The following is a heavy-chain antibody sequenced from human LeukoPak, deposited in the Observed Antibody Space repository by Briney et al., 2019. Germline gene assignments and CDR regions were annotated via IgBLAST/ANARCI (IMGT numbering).Heavy chain of an antibody. CDR3: ARDFHVRLYDIGGYSY. Sequence: PGGSLRLSCAASEFSVGSNYMTWVRQAPGKGLEWVSLIYSGGSTYYADSVKGRFTISRDNSKNTLYLQMNSLRAEDTAVYFCARDFHVRLYDIGGYSYWGQGTLVTVSS. V-gene: IGHV3-66*01. D-gene: IGHD3-22*01. J-gene: IGHJ4*02. CDR2: IYSGGST. CDR1: EFSVGSNY.